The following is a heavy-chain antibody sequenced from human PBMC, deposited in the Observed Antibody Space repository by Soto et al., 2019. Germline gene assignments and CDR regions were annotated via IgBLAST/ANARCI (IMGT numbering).Heavy chain of an antibody. Sequence: EVQLVESGGVLVQPGESLRLSCAASGFPFSSYEMNWVRQAPGKGLEWVAYISSGGGNIYYADSVKGRFTISRDNAKNSVDLQMNSLRAEDTAVYYCFRENYFSYHGMDVW. CDR3: FRENYFSYHGMDV. V-gene: IGHV3-48*03. CDR1: GFPFSSYE. CDR2: ISSGGGNI. D-gene: IGHD1-26*01. J-gene: IGHJ6*01.